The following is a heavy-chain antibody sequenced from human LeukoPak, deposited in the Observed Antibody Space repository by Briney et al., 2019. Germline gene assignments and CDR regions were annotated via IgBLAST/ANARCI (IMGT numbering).Heavy chain of an antibody. J-gene: IGHJ4*02. V-gene: IGHV4-34*01. CDR2: INHSGST. D-gene: IGHD1-14*01. Sequence: SETLSLTCTVSGGSISSYYWSWIRQPPGKGLEWIGEINHSGSTNYNPSLKSRVTISVDTSKNQFSLKLSSVAAADTAVYYCARSIPLIRKPDYWGQGTLVTVSS. CDR3: ARSIPLIRKPDY. CDR1: GGSISSYY.